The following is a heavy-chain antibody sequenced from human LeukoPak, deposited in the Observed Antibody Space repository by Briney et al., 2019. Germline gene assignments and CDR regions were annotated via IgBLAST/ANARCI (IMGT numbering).Heavy chain of an antibody. V-gene: IGHV1-46*01. J-gene: IGHJ4*02. Sequence: ASVKVSCKASGYSFTSYGFTWVRQAPGQGLEWMGIINPSGGSTSYAQKFQGRVTMTRDTSTSTVYMELSSLRSEDTAVYYCARGGWAAASLLWGQGTLVTVSS. CDR2: INPSGGST. D-gene: IGHD6-25*01. CDR1: GYSFTSYG. CDR3: ARGGWAAASLL.